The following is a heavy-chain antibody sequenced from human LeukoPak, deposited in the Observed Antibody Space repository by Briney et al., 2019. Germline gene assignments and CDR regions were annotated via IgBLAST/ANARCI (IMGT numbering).Heavy chain of an antibody. J-gene: IGHJ4*02. V-gene: IGHV1-46*01. D-gene: IGHD6-19*01. Sequence: APVKLSCKASGSSFTRCYFHWVRQAPGQGLEGMGVINPSDDTTTQGQNFKGRVSMASDTSTGTVYMELSSLRSEDTAVYYCARDLRHHSGIAVSPFDYWGQGTLVTVSS. CDR1: GSSFTRCY. CDR3: ARDLRHHSGIAVSPFDY. CDR2: INPSDDTT.